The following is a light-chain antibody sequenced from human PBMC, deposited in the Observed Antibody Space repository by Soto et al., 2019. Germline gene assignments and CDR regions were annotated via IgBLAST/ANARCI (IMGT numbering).Light chain of an antibody. CDR2: GIA. J-gene: IGLJ2*01. CDR1: TSNIGANSD. Sequence: QSILTQPPSVSGAPGQTVTISCAGSTSNIGANSDVLWYQQLPGAAPTLLIFGIATRRSGVPDRFSGSKSGTSASLTISGLQAEDEAHYYCQSYDNNLSDSFFGGGTKLTVL. V-gene: IGLV1-40*01. CDR3: QSYDNNLSDSF.